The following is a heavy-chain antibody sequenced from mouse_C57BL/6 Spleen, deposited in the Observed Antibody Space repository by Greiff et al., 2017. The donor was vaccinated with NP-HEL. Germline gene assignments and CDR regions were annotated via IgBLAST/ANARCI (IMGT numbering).Heavy chain of an antibody. V-gene: IGHV8-12*01. CDR3: ARRLYYYGSSYEYFDV. CDR1: GFSLSTSGMA. D-gene: IGHD1-1*01. J-gene: IGHJ1*03. Sequence: QVTLKVSGPGILQSSQTLSLTCSFSGFSLSTSGMAVSWIRQPSGKGLEWLAHIYWDDDKRYNPSLKSRLTISKDTSRNQVFLKITSVDTADTATYYCARRLYYYGSSYEYFDVWGTGTTVTVSS. CDR2: IYWDDDK.